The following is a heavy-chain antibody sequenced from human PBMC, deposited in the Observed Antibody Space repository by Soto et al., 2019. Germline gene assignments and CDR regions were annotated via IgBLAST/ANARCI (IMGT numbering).Heavy chain of an antibody. CDR2: IIPIIGTA. J-gene: IGHJ6*02. V-gene: IGHV1-69*12. CDR1: GGTFSSYG. CDR3: ARPTYYDFWSGYQTGYYYYGMDV. Sequence: QVQLVQSGAEVKKPGSSVKVSCKASGGTFSSYGISWVRQAPGRGLEWMGGIIPIIGTANYAQKFQGRVTITADESTSTAYMELSSLRSEDTAVYYCARPTYYDFWSGYQTGYYYYGMDVWGQGTTVTVSS. D-gene: IGHD3-3*01.